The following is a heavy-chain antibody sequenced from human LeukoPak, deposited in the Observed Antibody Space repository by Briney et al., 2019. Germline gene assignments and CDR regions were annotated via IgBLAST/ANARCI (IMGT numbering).Heavy chain of an antibody. D-gene: IGHD2-21*02. CDR1: GFTFSSYS. V-gene: IGHV3-21*01. J-gene: IGHJ4*02. CDR3: ARVPRGDEYFDY. CDR2: ISSSSSYI. Sequence: PGGSLRLSCAASGFTFSSYSMNWVRQAPGKGLEWVSSISSSSSYIYYADSVEGRFTISRDNAKNSLYLQMNSLRAEDTAVYYCARVPRGDEYFDYWGQGTLVTVSS.